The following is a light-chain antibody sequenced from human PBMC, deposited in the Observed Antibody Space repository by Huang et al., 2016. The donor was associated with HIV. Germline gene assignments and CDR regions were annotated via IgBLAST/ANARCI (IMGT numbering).Light chain of an antibody. J-gene: IGKJ3*01. CDR3: QQSYSTLFT. Sequence: DIQMTQSPSSLSASVVDRVTIPCRASQNINNYLNWYQQKRGKAPKLRIYTAATLESGVPSRFSGSGSGTDFTLTISSLQPEDSASYYCQQSYSTLFTFGPGTKIDVK. CDR1: QNINNY. V-gene: IGKV1-39*01. CDR2: TAA.